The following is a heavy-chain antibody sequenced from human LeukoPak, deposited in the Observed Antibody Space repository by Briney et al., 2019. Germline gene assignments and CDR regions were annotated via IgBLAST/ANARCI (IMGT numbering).Heavy chain of an antibody. D-gene: IGHD2-2*01. Sequence: GGSLRLSCAASGFTFSSYSMNWVRQAPGEGLGWVSSISSSGSFIYYADSVKGRFTISRDNARNSLFLQMNSLRAEDTAVYYCARDLRYCSSASCSENGAFDIWGQGTMVTVSS. J-gene: IGHJ3*02. CDR1: GFTFSSYS. CDR3: ARDLRYCSSASCSENGAFDI. V-gene: IGHV3-21*01. CDR2: ISSSGSFI.